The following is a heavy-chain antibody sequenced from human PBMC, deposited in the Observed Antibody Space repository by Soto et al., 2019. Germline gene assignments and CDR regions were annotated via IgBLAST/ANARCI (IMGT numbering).Heavy chain of an antibody. Sequence: SETLSLTCAVSGYSISSGNYWAWIRQPPGRGLEWIGSLYHIGSTHYNTSLKSRVTISVDTSKSHFSLRLSSVTAADTAVYYCALYCSSTSCYGQWDYWGQGTLV. CDR3: ALYCSSTSCYGQWDY. J-gene: IGHJ4*02. V-gene: IGHV4-38-2*01. CDR1: GYSISSGNY. CDR2: LYHIGST. D-gene: IGHD2-2*01.